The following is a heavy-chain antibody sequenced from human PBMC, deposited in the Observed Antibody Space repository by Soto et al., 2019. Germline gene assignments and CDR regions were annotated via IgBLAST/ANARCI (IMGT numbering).Heavy chain of an antibody. Sequence: AETLSLTCTVSGGSISSYYWSWIRQPPGKGLEWILYIYYSGSTNYNPSLKSRVTISVDTSKNQLSLKLSSVTAADTAVYYCAREGWDYGGISGLFDXWGQGTLVTVSX. D-gene: IGHD4-17*01. V-gene: IGHV4-59*01. J-gene: IGHJ4*02. CDR3: AREGWDYGGISGLFDX. CDR2: IYYSGST. CDR1: GGSISSYY.